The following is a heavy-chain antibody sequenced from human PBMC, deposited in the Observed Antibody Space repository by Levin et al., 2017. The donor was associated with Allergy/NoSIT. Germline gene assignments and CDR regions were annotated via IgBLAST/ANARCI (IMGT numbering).Heavy chain of an antibody. J-gene: IGHJ4*02. Sequence: SETLSLTCTVSGGSVSSDSFYWSWIRQPPGTGLQWIGYIYYRGRSTNYNPSLASRVTISLDTAKNQFSLKLRSVTAADTAVYYCARVRRDGYIFDYWGQGTLVTVSS. CDR2: IYYRGRST. CDR3: ARVRRDGYIFDY. CDR1: GGSVSSDSFY. D-gene: IGHD5-24*01. V-gene: IGHV4-61*01.